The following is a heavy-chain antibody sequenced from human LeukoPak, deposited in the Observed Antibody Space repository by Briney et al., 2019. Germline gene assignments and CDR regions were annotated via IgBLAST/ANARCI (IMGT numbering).Heavy chain of an antibody. CDR2: IISHGGST. CDR1: GFSFSSYT. D-gene: IGHD1-26*01. J-gene: IGHJ6*03. Sequence: GGSLRLSCAASGFSFSSYTMHWVRQAPGKGLEYVSAIISHGGSTHYTNSVSGRFTISRDNSKNPLYLQMGSLRAEDMAVYYCARVKMGATVSDYYYYYMDVWGKGTTVTVSS. V-gene: IGHV3-64*01. CDR3: ARVKMGATVSDYYYYYMDV.